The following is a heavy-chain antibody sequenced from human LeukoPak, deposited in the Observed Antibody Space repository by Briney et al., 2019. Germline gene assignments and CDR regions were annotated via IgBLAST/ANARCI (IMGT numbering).Heavy chain of an antibody. V-gene: IGHV4-39*01. D-gene: IGHD3-22*01. CDR2: IYYSGST. CDR3: ARSITMIVVVINGFDP. Sequence: ASETLSLTCTVSGGSISSSSYYWGWIRQPPGKGLEWIGSIYYSGSTYYNPSLKSRVTISVDTSKNQFSLKLSSVTAADTAVYYSARSITMIVVVINGFDPWGQGTLVTVSS. J-gene: IGHJ5*02. CDR1: GGSISSSSYY.